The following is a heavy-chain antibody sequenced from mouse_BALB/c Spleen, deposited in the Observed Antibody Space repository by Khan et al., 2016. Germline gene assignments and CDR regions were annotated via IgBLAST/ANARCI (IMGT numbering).Heavy chain of an antibody. CDR2: IWSDGST. J-gene: IGHJ4*01. V-gene: IGHV2-6*02. D-gene: IGHD2-3*01. Sequence: QVQLKESGPGLVAPSQSLSITCTVSGFSLTSYGVHWVRQPPGKGLEWLVVIWSDGSTTYNSALKSRLSISKDNSKSHVFLKMNSLQTDDTGMYYCARRDDGGGAMDYWGQGTSVTVSS. CDR3: ARRDDGGGAMDY. CDR1: GFSLTSYG.